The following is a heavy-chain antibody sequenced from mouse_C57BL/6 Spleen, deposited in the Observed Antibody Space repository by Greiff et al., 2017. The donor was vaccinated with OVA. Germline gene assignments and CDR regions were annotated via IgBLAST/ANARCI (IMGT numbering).Heavy chain of an antibody. CDR2: IRLKSDNYAT. CDR3: TGTTFYWYFDV. Sequence: DVQLQKSGGGLVQPGGSMKLSCVASGFTFSNYWMNWVRQSPEKGLEWVAQIRLKSDNYATHYAESVKGRFTISRDDSKSSVYLQMNNLRAEDTGIYYCTGTTFYWYFDVWGTGTTVTVSS. CDR1: GFTFSNYW. V-gene: IGHV6-3*01. J-gene: IGHJ1*03.